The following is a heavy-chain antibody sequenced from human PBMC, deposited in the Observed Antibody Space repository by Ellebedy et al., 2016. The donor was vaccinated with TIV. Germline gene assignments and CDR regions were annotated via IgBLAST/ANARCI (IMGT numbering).Heavy chain of an antibody. Sequence: MPSETLSLTCTVSGDSISNDNYYWNWIGQYPEKGLEWIGYISSSGIGNHNPSLRSRVTVSVDASQNQFSLKLSSVTAADKAVYFCTRIPKKENIFGFFDYWGRGTLVTVSS. CDR2: ISSSGIG. V-gene: IGHV4-31*03. J-gene: IGHJ4*02. CDR1: GDSISNDNYY. CDR3: TRIPKKENIFGFFDY. D-gene: IGHD3-3*01.